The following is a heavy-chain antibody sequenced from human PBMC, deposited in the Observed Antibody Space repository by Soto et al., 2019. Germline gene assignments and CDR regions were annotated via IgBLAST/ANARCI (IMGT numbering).Heavy chain of an antibody. J-gene: IGHJ4*02. Sequence: SETLSLTCTVSGGSVSSGSYYWSWIRQPPGKGLEWIGYIYYSGSTNYNPSLKSRVTISVDTSKNQFSLKLSSVTAADTAVYYCAGQGSNIDYWGQGTLVTVSS. CDR2: IYYSGST. CDR1: GGSVSSGSYY. CDR3: AGQGSNIDY. V-gene: IGHV4-61*01.